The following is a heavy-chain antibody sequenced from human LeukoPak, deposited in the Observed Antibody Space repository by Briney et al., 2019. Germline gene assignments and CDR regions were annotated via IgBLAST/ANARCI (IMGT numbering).Heavy chain of an antibody. D-gene: IGHD3-3*01. V-gene: IGHV3-9*01. CDR1: GFTFRNYW. CDR3: AKALPRHLYYDFWSGYYSYYYYGMDV. CDR2: ISWNSGSI. Sequence: HPGGSLRLSCAASGFTFRNYWMHWVRQAPGKGLEWVSGISWNSGSIGYADSVKGRFTISRDNAMNSLYLQMNSLRAEDTALYYCAKALPRHLYYDFWSGYYSYYYYGMDVWGQGTTVTVSS. J-gene: IGHJ6*02.